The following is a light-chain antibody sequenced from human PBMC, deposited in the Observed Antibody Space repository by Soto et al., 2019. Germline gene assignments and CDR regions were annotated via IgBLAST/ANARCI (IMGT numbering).Light chain of an antibody. CDR1: SSDVGSYRL. J-gene: IGLJ3*02. Sequence: QSALTQPASVSGSPGQSITITCTGTSSDVGSYRLVSWYQQHPGKGPKLMIFEGSKRPSGVSNRFSGSKSGNTASLTISGLQAEDEADYYCCSYAGSTNYVLFGGGTKLTVL. CDR3: CSYAGSTNYVL. V-gene: IGLV2-23*01. CDR2: EGS.